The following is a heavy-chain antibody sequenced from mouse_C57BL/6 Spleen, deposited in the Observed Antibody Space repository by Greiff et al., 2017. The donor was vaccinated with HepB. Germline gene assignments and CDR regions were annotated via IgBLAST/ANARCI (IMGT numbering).Heavy chain of an antibody. V-gene: IGHV5-4*01. CDR1: GFTFSSYA. Sequence: EVKVVESGGGLVKPGGSLKLSCAASGFTFSSYAMSWVRQTPEKRLEWVATISDGGSYTYYPDNVKGRFTISRDNAKNNLYLQMSHLKSEDTAMYYCARDDSNYGGFAYWGQGTLVTVSA. CDR3: ARDDSNYGGFAY. CDR2: ISDGGSYT. D-gene: IGHD2-5*01. J-gene: IGHJ3*01.